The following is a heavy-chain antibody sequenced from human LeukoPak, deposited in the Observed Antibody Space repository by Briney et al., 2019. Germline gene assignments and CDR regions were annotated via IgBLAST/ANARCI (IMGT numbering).Heavy chain of an antibody. D-gene: IGHD6-19*01. J-gene: IGHJ4*02. CDR1: GFTFSNYG. CDR3: AKDHPVTAVAGSFDY. CDR2: IRYDGSNK. V-gene: IGHV3-30*02. Sequence: GGSLRLSCAASGFTFSNYGMHWVRQAPGKGLEWVAFIRYDGSNKYYADSVKGRFTISRDNSKNTLYLQMNSLRAEDTAVYYCAKDHPVTAVAGSFDYWGQGTLVTVSS.